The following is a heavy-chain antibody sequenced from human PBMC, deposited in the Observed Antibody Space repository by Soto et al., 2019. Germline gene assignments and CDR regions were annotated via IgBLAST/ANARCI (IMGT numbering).Heavy chain of an antibody. CDR3: ARRGGWYFDFWSGSLGDYGMDV. Sequence: GGSLRLSCAASGFTFSSYGMHWVRQAPGKGLEWVAVIWYDGSNKYYADSVKGRFTISRDNSKNTLYLQMNSLRAEDTAVYYCARRGGWYFDFWSGSLGDYGMDVWGQGTTVTVSS. CDR2: IWYDGSNK. CDR1: GFTFSSYG. V-gene: IGHV3-33*01. D-gene: IGHD3-3*01. J-gene: IGHJ6*02.